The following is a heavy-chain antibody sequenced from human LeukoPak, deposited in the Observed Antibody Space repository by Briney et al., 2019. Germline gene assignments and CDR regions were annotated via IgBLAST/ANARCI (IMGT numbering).Heavy chain of an antibody. CDR2: IYSGGST. D-gene: IGHD6-19*01. J-gene: IGHJ4*02. CDR1: GFTVSSNY. CDR3: ARKAPSGWAFDY. Sequence: GGSLRLSCAASGFTVSSNYMSWVRQAPGKGLEGVSVIYSGGSTYYSDSVKGRFTISRDNSKNTLYLQMNSLRAEDTAVYYCARKAPSGWAFDYWGQGTLVTVSS. V-gene: IGHV3-66*01.